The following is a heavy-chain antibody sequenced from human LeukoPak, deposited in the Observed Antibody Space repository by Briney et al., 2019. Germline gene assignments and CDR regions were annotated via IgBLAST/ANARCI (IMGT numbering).Heavy chain of an antibody. CDR1: GFTFGSHA. CDR2: IFGSGGSP. J-gene: IGHJ4*02. D-gene: IGHD5-18*01. V-gene: IGHV3-23*01. Sequence: GGSLRLSCEASGFTFGSHAMYWVRQAPGKGLEWVAGIFGSGGSPHYADSVKGRFTISRDNSRNTVYLQVNSLRADDTAVYYCGKTTVGYSSGQKPAWPVDYWGQGTLVTVSS. CDR3: GKTTVGYSSGQKPAWPVDY.